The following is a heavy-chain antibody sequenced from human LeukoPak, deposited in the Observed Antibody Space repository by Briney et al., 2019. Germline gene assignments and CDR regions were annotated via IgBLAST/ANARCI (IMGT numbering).Heavy chain of an antibody. CDR3: GKGGGGGYSYGYGHLDY. D-gene: IGHD5-18*01. CDR1: GFTFHDYA. CDR2: INWNAGST. Sequence: PGGSLRLSCAASGFTFHDYAMYWVRQAPGKGLEWVSLINWNAGSTYYADSAKGRFTISRDNSKNSLYLQMNSLRAEDTAMYYCGKGGGGGYSYGYGHLDYWGQGTLVNVSS. J-gene: IGHJ4*02. V-gene: IGHV3-43D*04.